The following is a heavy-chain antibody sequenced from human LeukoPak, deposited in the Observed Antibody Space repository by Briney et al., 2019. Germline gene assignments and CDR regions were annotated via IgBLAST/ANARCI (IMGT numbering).Heavy chain of an antibody. Sequence: ASVKVSCKASGYTFTSYDLNWVRQATGQGLEWMRWVSPNSGNTGYAQKFQGRVTMTRDTSISTVYMELSSLRSEDTAVYYCARGVGYCSGGNCYGVGSSDYWGQGTLVTVSS. CDR3: ARGVGYCSGGNCYGVGSSDY. CDR1: GYTFTSYD. CDR2: VSPNSGNT. V-gene: IGHV1-8*01. J-gene: IGHJ4*02. D-gene: IGHD2-15*01.